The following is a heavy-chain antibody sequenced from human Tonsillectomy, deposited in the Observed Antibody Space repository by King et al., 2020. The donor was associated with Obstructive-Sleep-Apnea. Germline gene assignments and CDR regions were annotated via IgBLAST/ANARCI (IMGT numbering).Heavy chain of an antibody. CDR3: ARHLLEMPTTLDPYDAFDV. CDR2: IYQSGRT. D-gene: IGHD5-24*01. V-gene: IGHV4-38-2*02. CDR1: GYSISSGFH. Sequence: VQLQESGPGLVKPSETLSLTCTVSGYSISSGFHWGWIRQPPGKGLEWIGTIYQSGRTYYNPSLMSRLTISVDTSKNQFSLKLSSVTAADTAIYYCARHLLEMPTTLDPYDAFDVWGQGTMVTVSS. J-gene: IGHJ3*01.